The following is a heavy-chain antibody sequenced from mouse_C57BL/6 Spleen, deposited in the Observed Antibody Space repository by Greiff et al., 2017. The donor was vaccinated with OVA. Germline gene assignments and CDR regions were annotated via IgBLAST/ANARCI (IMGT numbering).Heavy chain of an antibody. CDR3: ARGGDDGYLAWFAY. Sequence: EVHLVESGPGMVKPSQSLSLTCTVTGYSITSGYDWHWIRHFPGNKLEWMGYISYSGSTNYNPSLKSRISITHDTSKNHFFLKLNSVTTEDTATYYCARGGDDGYLAWFAYWGQGTLVTVSA. J-gene: IGHJ3*01. V-gene: IGHV3-1*01. CDR2: ISYSGST. D-gene: IGHD2-3*01. CDR1: GYSITSGYD.